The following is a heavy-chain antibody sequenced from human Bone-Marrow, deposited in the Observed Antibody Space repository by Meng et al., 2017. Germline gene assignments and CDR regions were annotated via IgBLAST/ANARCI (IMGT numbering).Heavy chain of an antibody. V-gene: IGHV4-34*01. CDR1: GGSFSDYY. D-gene: IGHD4-11*01. CDR3: ARGPTTMAHDFDY. CDR2: INHSGST. J-gene: IGHJ4*02. Sequence: QVQQQQWGAGLLKPSGTLSPTCVVSGGSFSDYYWSWIRQPPGKGLEWIGEINHSGSTNYNPSLESRATISVDTSQNNLSLKLSSVTAADSAVYYCARGPTTMAHDFDYWGQGTLVTVSS.